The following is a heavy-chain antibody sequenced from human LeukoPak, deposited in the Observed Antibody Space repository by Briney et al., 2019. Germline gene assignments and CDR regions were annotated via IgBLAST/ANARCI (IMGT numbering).Heavy chain of an antibody. D-gene: IGHD6-19*01. CDR3: ARDLVAGSPDYFDY. CDR2: LSYDGTIK. Sequence: GGSLRLSCVASGFAFSSSPMHWLRQAPGQGLEWVAVLSYDGTIKAYTDSVEGRFTISRDTSKNTLYLQMNSLRGEDTAVYYCARDLVAGSPDYFDYWGQGTLVTVSS. J-gene: IGHJ4*02. V-gene: IGHV3-30-3*01. CDR1: GFAFSSSP.